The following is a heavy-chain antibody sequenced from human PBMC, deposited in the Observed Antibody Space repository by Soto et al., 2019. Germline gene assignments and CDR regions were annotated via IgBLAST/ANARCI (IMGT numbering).Heavy chain of an antibody. CDR3: ARDEGRSYQEDWFDP. CDR2: IYYSGST. CDR1: GGSISSYY. V-gene: IGHV4-59*01. J-gene: IGHJ5*02. D-gene: IGHD1-26*01. Sequence: QVQLQESGPGLVKPSETLSLTCTVSGGSISSYYWSWIRQPPGKGLEWIGYIYYSGSTNYNPSLKRRVTISVDTSKNQFSLKLSSVTAADTAVYYWARDEGRSYQEDWFDPWGQGTLVTVSS.